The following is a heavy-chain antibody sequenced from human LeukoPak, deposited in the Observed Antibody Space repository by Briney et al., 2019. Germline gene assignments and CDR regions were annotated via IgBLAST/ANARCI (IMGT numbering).Heavy chain of an antibody. D-gene: IGHD3-10*01. V-gene: IGHV3-64D*06. CDR3: VKGSSDLYYYYGMDV. J-gene: IGHJ6*02. Sequence: GGSLRLSCSASGFTFSSYAMHWVRQAPGKGLEYVSAISSNGGSTYYADSVKGRFTISRDNSKNTLYLQMSSLRAEDTAVYYCVKGSSDLYYYYGMDVWGQGTTVTVSS. CDR1: GFTFSSYA. CDR2: ISSNGGST.